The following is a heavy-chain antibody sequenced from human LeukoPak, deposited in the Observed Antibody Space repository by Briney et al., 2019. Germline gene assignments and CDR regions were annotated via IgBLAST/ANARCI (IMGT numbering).Heavy chain of an antibody. V-gene: IGHV3-48*03. J-gene: IGHJ4*02. CDR2: CSSSSSTI. CDR3: ARGAYDVMSGPDY. D-gene: IGHD3-3*01. Sequence: GWSLRLSCAASGFTFSSYEMNWVRQAPGKGLEWVSYCSSSSSTIYYAESVKGRFSISRDNAKNSLFLQMNSLRDDDTAIYYCARGAYDVMSGPDYWGQGTLVTVSS. CDR1: GFTFSSYE.